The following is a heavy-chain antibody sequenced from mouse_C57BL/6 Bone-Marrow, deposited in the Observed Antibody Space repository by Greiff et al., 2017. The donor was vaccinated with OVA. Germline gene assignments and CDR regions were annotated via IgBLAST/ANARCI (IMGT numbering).Heavy chain of an antibody. CDR2: ISTYYGDA. D-gene: IGHD2-4*01. CDR1: GYTFTDYA. CDR3: AKRDKVYYEYDGGAY. J-gene: IGHJ3*01. Sequence: QVQLQQSGPELVRPGVSVKISCKGSGYTFTDYAMHWVKQSHAKSLEWIGVISTYYGDASYNQKFKDKATMTVDKSSSTTYMELARLTSENSAVYNCAKRDKVYYEYDGGAYWGQGTLVTVSA. V-gene: IGHV1-67*01.